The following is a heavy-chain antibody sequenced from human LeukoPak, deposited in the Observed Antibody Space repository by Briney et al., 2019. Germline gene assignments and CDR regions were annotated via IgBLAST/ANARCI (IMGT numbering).Heavy chain of an antibody. D-gene: IGHD2-21*02. J-gene: IGHJ3*02. CDR1: GYSFTYYY. CDR2: INPVTGDT. CDR3: AITVTENAFDI. Sequence: GASVKVSCKASGYSFTYYYIHWVRQAPGQGLEWMGRINPVTGDTNYARKFQGRVTVTRDTSISTAYMELSRLRSDDTAVYYCAITVTENAFDIWGQGTMVAVSS. V-gene: IGHV1-2*06.